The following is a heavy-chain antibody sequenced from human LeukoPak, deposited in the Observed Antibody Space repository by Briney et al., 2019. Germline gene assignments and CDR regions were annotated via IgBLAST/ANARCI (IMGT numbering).Heavy chain of an antibody. CDR1: GFAFSSYA. D-gene: IGHD1-26*01. J-gene: IGHJ4*02. Sequence: GGSLRLSCVASGFAFSSYAMSWVRQAPGKGLEWVSVISGSGGERHYADSMKGRFTISRDNSKNAVYLQMNSLRVEDTGVYYCARHGTWADLSLDYWDQGSLVTVSS. V-gene: IGHV3-23*01. CDR2: ISGSGGER. CDR3: ARHGTWADLSLDY.